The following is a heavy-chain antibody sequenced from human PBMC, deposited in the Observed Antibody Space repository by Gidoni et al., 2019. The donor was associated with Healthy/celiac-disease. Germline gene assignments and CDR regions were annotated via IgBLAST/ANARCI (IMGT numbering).Heavy chain of an antibody. Sequence: EVQLVESGGGLVTPGGSLRLSCAASGFTFSNAWMNWVRQAPGQGLEWVGRIKSKTDGGTTDYAAPVKGRFTISRDDSKNTLYLQMNSLKTEDTAVYYCTTERGYCSSTSCPWDYYYGMDVWGQGTTVTVSS. CDR2: IKSKTDGGTT. CDR1: GFTFSNAW. D-gene: IGHD2-2*01. CDR3: TTERGYCSSTSCPWDYYYGMDV. V-gene: IGHV3-15*07. J-gene: IGHJ6*02.